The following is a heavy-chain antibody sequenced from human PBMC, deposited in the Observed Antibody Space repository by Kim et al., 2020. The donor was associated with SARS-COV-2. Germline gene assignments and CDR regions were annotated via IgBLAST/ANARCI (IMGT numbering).Heavy chain of an antibody. V-gene: IGHV3-30*18. CDR3: AKERYSSGWYVIGGGFDP. Sequence: GGSLRLSCAASGFTFSSYGMHWVRQAPGKGLEWVAVISYDGSNKYYADSVKGRFTISRDNSKNTLYLQMNSLRAEDTAVYYCAKERYSSGWYVIGGGFDPWGQGTLVTVSS. J-gene: IGHJ5*02. CDR1: GFTFSSYG. D-gene: IGHD6-19*01. CDR2: ISYDGSNK.